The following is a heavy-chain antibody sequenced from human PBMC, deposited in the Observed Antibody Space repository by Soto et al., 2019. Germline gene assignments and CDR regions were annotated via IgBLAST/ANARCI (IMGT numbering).Heavy chain of an antibody. V-gene: IGHV3-23*01. Sequence: GGSLRLSCADSGFTFNNYAMSWVRQAPGKGLEWVSGISASGSRTFYADSVKGRFTVSRDFSKNTLSLQMGSLRAEDTAVYFCGKDPNGDYVGGFEFWGPGTMVTVSS. CDR1: GFTFNNYA. J-gene: IGHJ3*01. CDR2: ISASGSRT. D-gene: IGHD4-17*01. CDR3: GKDPNGDYVGGFEF.